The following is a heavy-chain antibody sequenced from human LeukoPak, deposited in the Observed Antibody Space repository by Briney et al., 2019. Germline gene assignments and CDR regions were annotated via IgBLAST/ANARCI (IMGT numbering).Heavy chain of an antibody. CDR1: EFTFSSFW. V-gene: IGHV3-74*01. Sequence: GGSLRLSCAASEFTFSSFWMTWVRQAPGKGLVWVSHINTDGSSTSYADSVKGRFTISRDNAKNTLYVQMNSLRAEGTAVYYCARDRIWGQGTLVTVSS. CDR3: ARDRI. CDR2: INTDGSST. J-gene: IGHJ4*02.